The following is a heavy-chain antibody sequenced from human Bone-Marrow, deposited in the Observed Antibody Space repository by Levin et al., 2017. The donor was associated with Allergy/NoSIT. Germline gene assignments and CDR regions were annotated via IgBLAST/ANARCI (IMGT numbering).Heavy chain of an antibody. Sequence: GPTLVKPTQTLTLTCTFSGFSLSTSGMCVSWIRQPPGKALEWLARIDWDDDKYYSTSLKTRLTISKDTSKNQVVLTMTNMDPVDTATYYCARTRRDEDDSGGDYFDYWGQGTLVTVSS. CDR1: GFSLSTSGMC. J-gene: IGHJ4*02. V-gene: IGHV2-70*11. D-gene: IGHD1-26*01. CDR2: IDWDDDK. CDR3: ARTRRDEDDSGGDYFDY.